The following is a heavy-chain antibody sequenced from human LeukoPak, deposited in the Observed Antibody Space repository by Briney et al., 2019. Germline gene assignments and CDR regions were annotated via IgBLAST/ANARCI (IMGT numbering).Heavy chain of an antibody. CDR1: GFTFGDYA. CDR2: IYYSGGT. CDR3: ARVRGELVVDY. V-gene: IGHV4-30-4*08. J-gene: IGHJ4*02. Sequence: LRLSCTASGFTFGDYAMSWFRQPPGKGLEWIGYIYYSGGTYYNPSLKSRVTISVDTSKNQFSLKLSSVTAADTAVYYCARVRGELVVDYWGQGTLVTVSS. D-gene: IGHD1-1*01.